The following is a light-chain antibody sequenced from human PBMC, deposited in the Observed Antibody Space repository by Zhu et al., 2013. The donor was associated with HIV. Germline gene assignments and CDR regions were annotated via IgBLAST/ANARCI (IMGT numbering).Light chain of an antibody. V-gene: IGKV1-39*01. CDR1: QSISSY. Sequence: DIQMTQSPSSLSASVGDRVTITCRASQSISSYLNWYQQKPGKAPKLLIYAASSLQSGVPSRFSGSGSGTDFTLTISSLQPEDFATYYCQQSYSTPXTFGGRDQGGDQT. CDR2: AAS. CDR3: QQSYSTPXT. J-gene: IGKJ4*01.